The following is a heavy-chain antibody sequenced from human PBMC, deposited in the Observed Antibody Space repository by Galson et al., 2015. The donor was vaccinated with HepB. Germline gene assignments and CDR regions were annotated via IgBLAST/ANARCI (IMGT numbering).Heavy chain of an antibody. CDR2: TSYDEREK. CDR1: GFTFTSYD. Sequence: SLRLSCAASGFTFTSYDIHWVRQAPGKGLEWVAFTSYDEREKYYADSVKGRFTVSRDSPTDTLFLHMNSLRTQDTAVYYCARENALVRGAVYGLDVWGRGTTVTVSS. V-gene: IGHV3-30*04. J-gene: IGHJ6*02. CDR3: ARENALVRGAVYGLDV. D-gene: IGHD3-10*01.